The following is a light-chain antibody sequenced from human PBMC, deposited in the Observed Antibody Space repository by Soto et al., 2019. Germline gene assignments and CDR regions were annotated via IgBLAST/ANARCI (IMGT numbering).Light chain of an antibody. V-gene: IGKV1-39*01. CDR2: ATS. CDR1: QSVDNY. J-gene: IGKJ1*01. CDR3: QQSHIART. Sequence: DIQMTQSPSSLSASVGDRVTITCRASQSVDNYLNWYQQKPGKAPNLLIYATSNLQSGVPSRFSGSGSGTEFSLTISSLQPEDFATYYCQQSHIARTFGQGTKVEIK.